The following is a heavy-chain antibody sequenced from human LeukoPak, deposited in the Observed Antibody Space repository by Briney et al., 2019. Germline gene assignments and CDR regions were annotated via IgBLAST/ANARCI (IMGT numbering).Heavy chain of an antibody. CDR1: GGSFSGYY. Sequence: SETLSLTCAVYGGSFSGYYWSWIRQPPGKGLEWIGEINHSGSTNHNPSLKSRVTISVDTSKNQFSLKLSSVTAADTAVYYCARGDRGNYFDYWGQGTLVTVSS. V-gene: IGHV4-34*01. CDR3: ARGDRGNYFDY. D-gene: IGHD3-16*01. CDR2: INHSGST. J-gene: IGHJ4*02.